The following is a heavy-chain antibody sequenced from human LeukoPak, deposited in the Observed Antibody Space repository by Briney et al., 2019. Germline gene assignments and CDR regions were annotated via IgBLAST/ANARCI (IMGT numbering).Heavy chain of an antibody. D-gene: IGHD3-10*01. V-gene: IGHV4-34*01. J-gene: IGHJ4*02. CDR2: INHSGST. CDR3: ARRAVRGVIGY. CDR1: GGSFSGYY. Sequence: KPSETLSLTCAVYGGSFSGYYWSWVRQPPGKGLEWVGEINHSGSTNYNPSLKSRVTISVDTSKIQFSLKLSSVTAADTAVYYCARRAVRGVIGYWGQGTLVTVSS.